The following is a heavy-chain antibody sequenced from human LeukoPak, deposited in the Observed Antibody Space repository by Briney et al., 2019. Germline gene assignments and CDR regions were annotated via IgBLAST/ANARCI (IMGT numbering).Heavy chain of an antibody. Sequence: GESLKISCKGSGYSFTNYWIGWVRQMPGKGLEWMTIIYPGDSDTRHSPSFQGQVTISADKSINTAYLQWSSLKASDSAMYYCARQKYSSGLDAFDIWGQGTMVTVSS. J-gene: IGHJ3*02. CDR1: GYSFTNYW. CDR2: IYPGDSDT. V-gene: IGHV5-51*01. D-gene: IGHD5-18*01. CDR3: ARQKYSSGLDAFDI.